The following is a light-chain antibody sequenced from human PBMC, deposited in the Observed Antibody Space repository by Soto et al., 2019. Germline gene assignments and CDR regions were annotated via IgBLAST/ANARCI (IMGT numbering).Light chain of an antibody. V-gene: IGLV8-61*01. J-gene: IGLJ3*02. Sequence: QTVVTQEPSFSVSPGGTITLTCGLSSGSVSTNNYPSWYQQTPGQAPRTLIYNTNTRSSGVADRFSGSILGNQAALTITGAQADDECDYYCLLYVGSGIHWVFGGGTQLTVL. CDR3: LLYVGSGIHWV. CDR2: NTN. CDR1: SGSVSTNNY.